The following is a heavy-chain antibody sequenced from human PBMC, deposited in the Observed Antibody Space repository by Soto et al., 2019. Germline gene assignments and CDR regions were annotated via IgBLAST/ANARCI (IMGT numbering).Heavy chain of an antibody. CDR2: IDLTGSPT. J-gene: IGHJ4*02. CDR1: GFSFSDFS. V-gene: IGHV3-23*05. Sequence: EVQLLESGGDLVQPGGSLRLPCAASGFSFSDFSMNCFRQAPGKGLEWVSFIDLTGSPTYYSDSVKGRFTVSKDISKKTVYLQMNCLRVEDAAIYYGAKDRVSDGIYSSDYWGRGGLVTVSS. D-gene: IGHD2-15*01. CDR3: AKDRVSDGIYSSDY.